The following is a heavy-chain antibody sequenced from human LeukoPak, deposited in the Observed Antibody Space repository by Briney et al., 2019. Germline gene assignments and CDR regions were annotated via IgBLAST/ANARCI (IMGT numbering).Heavy chain of an antibody. D-gene: IGHD1-7*01. Sequence: PGRSLRLSCAASGFTFSSYGMHWVRQAPGKGLEWVAVIWYDGSNKYYADSVKGRFTISRDNAKNSLYLQMNSLRAEDTAVYYCARVEGGTSIDYWGQGTLVTVSS. V-gene: IGHV3-33*01. J-gene: IGHJ4*02. CDR1: GFTFSSYG. CDR2: IWYDGSNK. CDR3: ARVEGGTSIDY.